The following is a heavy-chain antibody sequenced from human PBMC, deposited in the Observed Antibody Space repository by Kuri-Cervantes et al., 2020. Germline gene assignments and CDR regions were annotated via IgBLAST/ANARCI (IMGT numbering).Heavy chain of an antibody. J-gene: IGHJ4*02. CDR2: IKQDGSEK. D-gene: IGHD6-13*01. CDR1: GFTFSNAW. CDR3: ARGAAIGY. Sequence: LSLTCAASGFTFSNAWMSWVRQAPGKGLEWVANIKQDGSEKYYVDSVKGRFTISRDNAKNSLYLQMDSLGAEDTAVYYCARGAAIGYWGQGTLVTVSS. V-gene: IGHV3-7*04.